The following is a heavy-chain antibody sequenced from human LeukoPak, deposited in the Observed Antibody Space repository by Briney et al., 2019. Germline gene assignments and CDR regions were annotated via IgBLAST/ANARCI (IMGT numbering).Heavy chain of an antibody. CDR2: IHASGST. Sequence: SETLSLTCTVSGDSISSSYWSWIRQPAGKGLEWIGRIHASGSTNYNPSLKSRVTMSADTSKNQFSLKLSSATAADTAVYYCARHQGAASGYYGLDVWGQGTTVTVSS. CDR1: GDSISSSY. CDR3: ARHQGAASGYYGLDV. V-gene: IGHV4-4*07. D-gene: IGHD6-25*01. J-gene: IGHJ6*02.